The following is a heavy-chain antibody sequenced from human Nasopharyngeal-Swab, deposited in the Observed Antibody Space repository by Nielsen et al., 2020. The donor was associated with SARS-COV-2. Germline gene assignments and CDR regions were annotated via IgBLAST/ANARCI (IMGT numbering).Heavy chain of an antibody. J-gene: IGHJ5*02. CDR1: GGSISSSSYY. D-gene: IGHD5-12*01. V-gene: IGHV4-39*01. CDR2: IYYSGST. CDR3: ARQIWLRFSWFDP. Sequence: SETLSLTCTVSGGSISSSSYYWGWIRQPPGKGRVWIGSIYYSGSTSYNPSLKSRVTISVDTSKNQFSLKLSSVTAADTAVYYCARQIWLRFSWFDPWGQGTLVTVSS.